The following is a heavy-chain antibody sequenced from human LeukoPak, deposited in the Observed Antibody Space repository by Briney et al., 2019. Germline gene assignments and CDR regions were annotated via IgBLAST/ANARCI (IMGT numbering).Heavy chain of an antibody. CDR3: AKRGSVTDRAFDM. Sequence: GGSLRLSCAASGFNFNYYGMHWVRQAPGKGLEHVSAISKNGGSTYYANSLKGRFTISRDNSKNTLYLQMNSLRAEDTAVYYCAKRGSVTDRAFDMWGQGTMVTVSS. J-gene: IGHJ3*02. D-gene: IGHD2-21*02. CDR2: ISKNGGST. V-gene: IGHV3-64*04. CDR1: GFNFNYYG.